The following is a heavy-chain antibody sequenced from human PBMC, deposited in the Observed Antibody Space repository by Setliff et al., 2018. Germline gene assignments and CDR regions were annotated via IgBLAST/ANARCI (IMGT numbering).Heavy chain of an antibody. CDR3: TRSRGTTVYDY. J-gene: IGHJ4*02. D-gene: IGHD1-7*01. CDR1: GFTFDDYA. Sequence: SLRLSCAASGFTFDDYAMHWVRQAPGKGLEWVSGISWNSGSVGYADSVQGRFTISRDNAKNLVYLQMDSLRADDTAVYYCTRSRGTTVYDYWGQGTLVTISS. V-gene: IGHV3-9*01. CDR2: ISWNSGSV.